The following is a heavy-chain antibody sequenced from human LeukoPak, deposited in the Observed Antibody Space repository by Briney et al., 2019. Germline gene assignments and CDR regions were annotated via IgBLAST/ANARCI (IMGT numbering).Heavy chain of an antibody. Sequence: SETLSLTCTVSGGSISPYYWSWIRQPPGKGLEWIGYIFYSGGTNYNPSLKSRVTISVNTSKNQFSLNLTSVTAADTAVYYCARGLYGYGSDFDYWGQGTLVTVSS. D-gene: IGHD5-18*01. V-gene: IGHV4-59*01. CDR2: IFYSGGT. CDR1: GGSISPYY. J-gene: IGHJ4*02. CDR3: ARGLYGYGSDFDY.